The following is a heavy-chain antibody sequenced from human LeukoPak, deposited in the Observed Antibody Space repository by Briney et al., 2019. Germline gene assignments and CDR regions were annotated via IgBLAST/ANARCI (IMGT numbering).Heavy chain of an antibody. V-gene: IGHV3-30*02. Sequence: PGGSLRLSCAASGFNFITHGMHWVRQAPGKGLEWVAFIRYDESNYYYADSVKGRFTISKDDSKNTLYLQMNSLRVEDTAVYYCAKDSHVDSWSGGNWFDPWGQGTLVIVSS. D-gene: IGHD3-10*01. J-gene: IGHJ5*02. CDR1: GFNFITHG. CDR2: IRYDESNY. CDR3: AKDSHVDSWSGGNWFDP.